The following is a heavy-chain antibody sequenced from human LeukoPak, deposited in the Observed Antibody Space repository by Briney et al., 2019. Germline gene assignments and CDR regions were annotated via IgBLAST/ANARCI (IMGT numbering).Heavy chain of an antibody. CDR1: GGSISSGSYY. CDR2: IYTSGST. CDR3: ARGPRDGYNTYWYFDL. D-gene: IGHD5-24*01. V-gene: IGHV4-61*02. Sequence: SSQTLSLTCTVSGGSISSGSYYWSWIRQPAGKGLEWIGRIYTSGSTNYNPSLKSRVTISVDTSKNQFSLKLSSVTAADTAVYYCARGPRDGYNTYWYFDLWGRGTLVTVSS. J-gene: IGHJ2*01.